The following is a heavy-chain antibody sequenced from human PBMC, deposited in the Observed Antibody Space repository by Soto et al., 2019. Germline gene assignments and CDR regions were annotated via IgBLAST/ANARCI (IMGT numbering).Heavy chain of an antibody. D-gene: IGHD3-10*01. V-gene: IGHV3-30*03. CDR3: VGGQYYFDY. J-gene: IGHJ4*02. CDR2: ISYDGSNK. Sequence: QVQLVESGGGVVQPGRSLRLSCAASGFPFTTYGMHWVREGPGNGLEWVAVISYDGSNKYYADSVKGRFTISRDNSKNTMYLQMNSLSPEDTALYYCVGGQYYFDYRGQGTLVIVSS. CDR1: GFPFTTYG.